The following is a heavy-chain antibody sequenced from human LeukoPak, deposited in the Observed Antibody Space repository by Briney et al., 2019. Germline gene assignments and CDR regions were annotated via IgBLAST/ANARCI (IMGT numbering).Heavy chain of an antibody. D-gene: IGHD1-26*01. Sequence: GASVEVSFQASGGPFSSYGISWGRTAPGQGLWGMGRIIPTLGIANYAQKFQGRVTITADKSTSTAYMELSSLRSEDTAVYYCARQWEPIHDAFDIWGQGTMVTVSS. V-gene: IGHV1-69*04. CDR3: ARQWEPIHDAFDI. CDR2: IIPTLGIA. CDR1: GGPFSSYG. J-gene: IGHJ3*02.